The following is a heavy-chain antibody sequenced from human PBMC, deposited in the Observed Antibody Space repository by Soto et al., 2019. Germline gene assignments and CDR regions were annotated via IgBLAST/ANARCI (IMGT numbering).Heavy chain of an antibody. CDR3: ACGASRWYPYFFDS. CDR2: IIPYYNTL. D-gene: IGHD6-13*01. V-gene: IGHV1-69*01. CDR1: EGTFNSYA. Sequence: QAQVVQSGAEVRKPGSSVKLSCKASEGTFNSYAIAWVRQAPRQGLEWMGGIIPYYNTLNYAQKFQDRVTITADDSTNTVYMELSSLRSDDTAVYFCACGASRWYPYFFDSWAQGTLVTASS. J-gene: IGHJ4*02.